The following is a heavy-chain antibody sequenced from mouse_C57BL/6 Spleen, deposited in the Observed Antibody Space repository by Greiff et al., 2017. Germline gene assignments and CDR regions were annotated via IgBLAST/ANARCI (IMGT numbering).Heavy chain of an antibody. Sequence: QVKLKQPGAELVKPGASVKMSCKASGYTFTSYWITWVKQRPGQGLEWIGDIYPGSGSTNYNEKFKSKATLTVDTSSTTAYMQLSSLTSEDSAVYYCARSWDSSAYFDYWGQGTTLTVSS. V-gene: IGHV1-55*01. CDR1: GYTFTSYW. CDR2: IYPGSGST. D-gene: IGHD3-2*02. CDR3: ARSWDSSAYFDY. J-gene: IGHJ2*01.